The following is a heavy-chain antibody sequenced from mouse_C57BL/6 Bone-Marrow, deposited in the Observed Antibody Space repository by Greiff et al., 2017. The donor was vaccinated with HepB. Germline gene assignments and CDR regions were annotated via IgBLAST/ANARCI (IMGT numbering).Heavy chain of an antibody. J-gene: IGHJ4*01. Sequence: EVQVVESGGGLVQPGGSLKLSCAASGFTFSDYGMAWVRQAPRKGPEWVAFISNLAYSIYYADTVTGRFTISRENAKNTLYLEMSSMRSEDTAMYYCARRITTVVSYYYAMDYWGQGTSVTVSS. CDR2: ISNLAYSI. CDR3: ARRITTVVSYYYAMDY. V-gene: IGHV5-15*01. D-gene: IGHD1-1*01. CDR1: GFTFSDYG.